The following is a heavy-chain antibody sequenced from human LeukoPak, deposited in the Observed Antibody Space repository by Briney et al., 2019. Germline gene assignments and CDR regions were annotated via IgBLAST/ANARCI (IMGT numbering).Heavy chain of an antibody. CDR2: IIPIFGTA. Sequence: GASVKVSCKASGGTFSSYAISWVRQAPGQGLEWMGGIIPIFGTANYAQKFQGRVTITADESTSTAYMELSSLRSEDTAVYYRARGYCSGGSCLNDPYYYYGMDVWGQGTTVTVSS. J-gene: IGHJ6*02. CDR3: ARGYCSGGSCLNDPYYYYGMDV. D-gene: IGHD2-15*01. CDR1: GGTFSSYA. V-gene: IGHV1-69*13.